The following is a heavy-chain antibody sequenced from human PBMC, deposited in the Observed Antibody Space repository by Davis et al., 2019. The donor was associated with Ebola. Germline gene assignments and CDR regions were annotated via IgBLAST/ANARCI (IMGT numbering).Heavy chain of an antibody. Sequence: SVKVSCKASGGTFSSYAISWVRQAPGQGLEWMGGIIPIFGTANYAQKFQGRVTITADESTSTAYMELSSLRSEYTAVYYCARAIGGYSYGTYYYYGMDVWGQGTTVTVSS. CDR1: GGTFSSYA. CDR3: ARAIGGYSYGTYYYYGMDV. D-gene: IGHD5-18*01. V-gene: IGHV1-69*13. CDR2: IIPIFGTA. J-gene: IGHJ6*02.